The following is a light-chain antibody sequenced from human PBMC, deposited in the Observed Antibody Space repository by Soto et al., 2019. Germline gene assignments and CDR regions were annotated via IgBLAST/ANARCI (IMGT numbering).Light chain of an antibody. V-gene: IGLV1-44*01. J-gene: IGLJ2*01. CDR1: SCNIGRNT. CDR2: RND. Sequence: QSALTQPPSASGTPGQRVTISCSPGSCNIGRNTLSWYQQVPGAAPKLLIHRNDQRPSGVPDRFSGSKSGTSGSLAISGLQSEDEAVYYCAAWDDSLSGPVFGGGTKVTVL. CDR3: AAWDDSLSGPV.